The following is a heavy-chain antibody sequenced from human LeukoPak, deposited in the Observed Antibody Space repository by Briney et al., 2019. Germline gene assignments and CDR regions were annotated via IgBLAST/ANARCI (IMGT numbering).Heavy chain of an antibody. J-gene: IGHJ2*01. CDR2: ISYDGSNK. V-gene: IGHV3-30*18. CDR3: AKAPASYWYFDL. CDR1: GFTFSSYG. Sequence: GGSLRLSCAASGFTFSSYGMHWVRQAPGKGLEWVAVISYDGSNKYYADSVKGRFTISRDNSKNTLYLQMNSLRAEDTAVYYCAKAPASYWYFDLWGRGTLVTVSS.